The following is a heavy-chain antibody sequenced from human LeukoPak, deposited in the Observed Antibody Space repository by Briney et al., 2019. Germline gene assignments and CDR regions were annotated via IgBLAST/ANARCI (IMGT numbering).Heavy chain of an antibody. D-gene: IGHD3-10*01. CDR2: IRYDGSNK. CDR1: GFTFSSYG. V-gene: IGHV3-30*02. CDR3: AKVEVSVVRGVIDFDY. J-gene: IGHJ4*02. Sequence: GGSLRLSCAASGFTFSSYGMHWARQAPGEGLEWVAFIRYDGSNKYYADSVKGRFTISRDNSKNTLYLQMNSLRAEDTAVYYCAKVEVSVVRGVIDFDYWGQGTLVTVSS.